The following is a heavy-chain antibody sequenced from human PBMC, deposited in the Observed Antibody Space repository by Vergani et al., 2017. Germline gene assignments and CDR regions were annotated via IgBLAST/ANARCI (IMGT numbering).Heavy chain of an antibody. Sequence: EVQLLESGGDLVQPGGSLRLSCAASGFTFIMHAMSWVRQAPGKGLEWVSTLSASDRRTHYADSVKGRFTISRDNSKNSLYLQMNSLRSEDTAVYYCAREGFYDYVWGSYRLRGGYYFDYWGQGTLVTVSS. D-gene: IGHD3-16*02. CDR3: AREGFYDYVWGSYRLRGGYYFDY. CDR2: LSASDRRT. V-gene: IGHV3-23*01. CDR1: GFTFIMHA. J-gene: IGHJ4*02.